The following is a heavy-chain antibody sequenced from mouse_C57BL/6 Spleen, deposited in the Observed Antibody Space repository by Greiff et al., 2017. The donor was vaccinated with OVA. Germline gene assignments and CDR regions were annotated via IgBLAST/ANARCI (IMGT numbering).Heavy chain of an antibody. CDR1: GYTFTDYN. CDR3: ARGDYDVLGFAY. V-gene: IGHV1-18*01. CDR2: INPNNGGT. J-gene: IGHJ3*01. D-gene: IGHD2-4*01. Sequence: EVQVVESGPELVKPGASVKIPCKASGYTFTDYNMDWVKQSHGKSLEWIGDINPNNGGTIYNQKFKGKATLTVDKSSSTAYMELRSLTSEDTAVYYCARGDYDVLGFAYWGQGTLVTVSA.